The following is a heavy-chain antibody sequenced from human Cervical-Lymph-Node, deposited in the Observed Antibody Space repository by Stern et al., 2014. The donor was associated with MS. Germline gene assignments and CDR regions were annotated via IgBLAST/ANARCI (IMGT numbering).Heavy chain of an antibody. Sequence: ASGPTLVKPTQTLTLTCTFSGLSLNTSGEGVGWIRQPPGKALEWLAVIYLDADERYIPSLNSRLTITKDTSKNQVVLTMVNMDPVDTGTYYCAHTTVTFDEAYGLYVWGQGTTVTVAS. CDR2: IYLDADE. CDR3: AHTTVTFDEAYGLYV. CDR1: GLSLNTSGEG. V-gene: IGHV2-5*02. J-gene: IGHJ6*02. D-gene: IGHD4-17*01.